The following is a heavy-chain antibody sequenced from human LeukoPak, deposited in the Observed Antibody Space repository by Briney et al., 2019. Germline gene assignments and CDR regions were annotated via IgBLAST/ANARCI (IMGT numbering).Heavy chain of an antibody. D-gene: IGHD3-10*01. CDR3: ARLTMVRGAEPRDFDY. CDR1: GGSISSSSYY. Sequence: SETLALTCTVSGGSISSSSYYWGWIRQPPGKGLEWIGSIYYSGSTYYNPSLKSRVNISVDTSKNQFSLKLSSVTAADTAVYYCARLTMVRGAEPRDFDYWGQGTLVTVSS. CDR2: IYYSGST. J-gene: IGHJ4*02. V-gene: IGHV4-39*01.